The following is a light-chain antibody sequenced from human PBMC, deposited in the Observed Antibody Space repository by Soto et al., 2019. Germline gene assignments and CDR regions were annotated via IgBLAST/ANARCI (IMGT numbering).Light chain of an antibody. CDR3: QQRSNWPPSVT. V-gene: IGKV3-11*01. J-gene: IGKJ5*01. Sequence: IVLTQSPGTLAFSPGDRSTLSCRASQSVSSYLAWYQQRPGQAPRLLIYDASNRATDIPARFSGSGSGTDFTLTISSLEPEDFAVYYCQQRSNWPPSVTFGQGTRLEIK. CDR2: DAS. CDR1: QSVSSY.